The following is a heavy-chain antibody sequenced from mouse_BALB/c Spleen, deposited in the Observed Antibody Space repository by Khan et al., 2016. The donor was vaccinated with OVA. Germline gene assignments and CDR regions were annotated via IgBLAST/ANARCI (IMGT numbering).Heavy chain of an antibody. D-gene: IGHD2-14*01. CDR1: GFTFSTYA. J-gene: IGHJ2*01. CDR2: ISSGGST. CDR3: AREAYRYDEYYFDY. V-gene: IGHV5-6-5*01. Sequence: EVMLVESGGDSVKPGGSLKLSCVVSGFTFSTYAMSWVRQTPEKRLEWVASISSGGSTYYPDSVKGRFTISRDNARNIVYLQMTSLRSEDMAMYYCAREAYRYDEYYFDYWGQGTTLTVSS.